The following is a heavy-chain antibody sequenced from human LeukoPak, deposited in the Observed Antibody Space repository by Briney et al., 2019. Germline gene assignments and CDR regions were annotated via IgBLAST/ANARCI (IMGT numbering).Heavy chain of an antibody. CDR3: TRHPAEGDY. J-gene: IGHJ4*02. V-gene: IGHV3-11*03. D-gene: IGHD2-15*01. CDR2: ISGSSSNT. CDR1: GFTFSDFY. Sequence: GGSLRLSCTASGFTFSDFYMSWIRQAPGKGLESVSYISGSSSNTNYADSVKGRFTISRDNAKNSLYLQMDSLRAEDTAVYYCTRHPAEGDYWGQGTLVTVSS.